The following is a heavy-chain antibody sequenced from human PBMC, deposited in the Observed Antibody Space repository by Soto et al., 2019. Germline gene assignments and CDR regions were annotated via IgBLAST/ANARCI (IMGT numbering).Heavy chain of an antibody. CDR3: AREVKRGYSGYDS. CDR1: GGSISSYY. D-gene: IGHD5-12*01. V-gene: IGHV4-59*01. J-gene: IGHJ5*02. CDR2: IYYSGST. Sequence: SETLSLTCTVSGGSISSYYWSWIRQPPGKGLEWIGYIYYSGSTNYNPSLKSRVTISVDTSKNQFSLKLSSVTAADTAVYYCAREVKRGYSGYDSWGQGTLVTVSS.